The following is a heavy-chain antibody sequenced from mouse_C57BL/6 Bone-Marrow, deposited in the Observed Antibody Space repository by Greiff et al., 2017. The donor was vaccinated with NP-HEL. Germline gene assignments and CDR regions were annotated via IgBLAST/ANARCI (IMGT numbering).Heavy chain of an antibody. D-gene: IGHD2-4*01. V-gene: IGHV1-72*01. J-gene: IGHJ3*01. CDR3: ARRGFYYYDWFAY. Sequence: VQLQQPGAELVKPGASVKLSCKASGYTFTSYWMHWVKQRPGRGLEWIGRIDPNSGGTKYNEKFKSKATLTVDKPSSTAYMQLSSLTSEDSAVYYCARRGFYYYDWFAYWGQGTLVTVAA. CDR1: GYTFTSYW. CDR2: IDPNSGGT.